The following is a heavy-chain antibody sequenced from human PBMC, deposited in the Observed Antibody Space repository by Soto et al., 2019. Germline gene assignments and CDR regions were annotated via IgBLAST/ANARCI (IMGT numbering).Heavy chain of an antibody. CDR3: ARLPIPLNYYDSSAYSPFDH. D-gene: IGHD3-22*01. Sequence: QEHLVESGGGVVQPGRSLTVSCAASGFPFSDYAMHWVRQAPGKGLEWVAVISYDGSNKYYADSVKGRFTISRDNSKNTLFLQMNSLRTEDTALYYCARLPIPLNYYDSSAYSPFDHWGQGTLVTVSS. CDR1: GFPFSDYA. V-gene: IGHV3-30-3*01. CDR2: ISYDGSNK. J-gene: IGHJ4*02.